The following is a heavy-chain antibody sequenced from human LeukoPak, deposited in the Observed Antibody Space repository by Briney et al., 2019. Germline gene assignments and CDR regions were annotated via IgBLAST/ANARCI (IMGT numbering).Heavy chain of an antibody. J-gene: IGHJ4*02. D-gene: IGHD3-22*01. CDR2: IHHSGST. CDR3: AGKYYYHSSGYFYVDY. CDR1: GYSISSGYY. V-gene: IGHV4-38-2*01. Sequence: SETLSLTCAVSGYSISSGYYWGWIRQTPGKGLEWIGSIHHSGSTYYNPSLKSRVTILMDTSKNHFSLKLNSVTAADTAVYYCAGKYYYHSSGYFYVDYWGQGTLVPVSS.